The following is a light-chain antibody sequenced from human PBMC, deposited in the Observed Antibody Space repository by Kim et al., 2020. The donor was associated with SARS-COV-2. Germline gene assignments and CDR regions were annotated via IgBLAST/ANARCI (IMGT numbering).Light chain of an antibody. V-gene: IGLV1-44*01. J-gene: IGLJ3*02. CDR2: SNN. CDR1: TSNIGSST. Sequence: QSVLTQPPSASGTPGQRVIISCSGSTSNIGSSTVHWYQQHPGTAPKLLIYSNNQRPSGVPDRFSGSKSGTTASLAISGLQSEDEADYYCAAWVDSLNGPVFGGGTQLTVL. CDR3: AAWVDSLNGPV.